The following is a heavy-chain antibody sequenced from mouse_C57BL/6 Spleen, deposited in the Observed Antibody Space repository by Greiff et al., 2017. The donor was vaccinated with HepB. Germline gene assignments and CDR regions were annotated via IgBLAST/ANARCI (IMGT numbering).Heavy chain of an antibody. J-gene: IGHJ4*01. CDR1: GYTFTSYW. CDR2: INPSNGGT. V-gene: IGHV1-53*01. D-gene: IGHD1-1*01. Sequence: VQLQQPGTELVKPGASVKLSCKASGYTFTSYWMHWVKQRPGQGLEWIGNINPSNGGTNYNEKFKSKATLTVDKSSSTAYMQLSSLTSEDSAVYYCARSEFPYYYGSRAYAMDYWGQGTSVTVSS. CDR3: ARSEFPYYYGSRAYAMDY.